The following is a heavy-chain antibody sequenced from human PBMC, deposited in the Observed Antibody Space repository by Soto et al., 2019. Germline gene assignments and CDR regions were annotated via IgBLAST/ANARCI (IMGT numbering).Heavy chain of an antibody. CDR1: GFTFSSYA. CDR3: ARDPYSYGPKFGYFDY. CDR2: ISYDGSNK. V-gene: IGHV3-30-3*01. D-gene: IGHD5-18*01. Sequence: QVQLVESGGGVVQPGRSLRLSCAASGFTFSSYAMHWVRQAPGKGLEWVAVISYDGSNKYYADSVKGRFTISRDNSKNTLYLQRNSLRAEDTAVYYCARDPYSYGPKFGYFDYWGQGTLVTVSS. J-gene: IGHJ4*02.